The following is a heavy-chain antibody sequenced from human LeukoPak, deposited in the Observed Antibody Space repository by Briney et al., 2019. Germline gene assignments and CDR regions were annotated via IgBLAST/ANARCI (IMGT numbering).Heavy chain of an antibody. J-gene: IGHJ4*02. V-gene: IGHV3-30*18. CDR2: ISYDGSNK. Sequence: GGSLRLSCAASGFTFSSYAMSWARQAPGKGLEWVALISYDGSNKYFADSVKGRFTISRDNSKNTLYLQMHSLRAEDTAVYYCAKDNVAAAGRYFDYWGQGTLVTVSS. CDR3: AKDNVAAAGRYFDY. CDR1: GFTFSSYA. D-gene: IGHD6-13*01.